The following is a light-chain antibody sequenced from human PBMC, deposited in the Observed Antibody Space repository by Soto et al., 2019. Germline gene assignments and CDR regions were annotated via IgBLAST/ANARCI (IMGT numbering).Light chain of an antibody. J-gene: IGKJ1*01. CDR3: QKYNSAPWT. V-gene: IGKV1-27*01. CDR2: AAS. CDR1: QGISNY. Sequence: DIRMTQSPSSLSASVGDRVTITCRASQGISNYLVWYQQRPGKVPKLLIYAASTLQSGVPSRFSGSGSGTEFTLTISSLQPEDVATYYCQKYNSAPWTFGQGTKVEI.